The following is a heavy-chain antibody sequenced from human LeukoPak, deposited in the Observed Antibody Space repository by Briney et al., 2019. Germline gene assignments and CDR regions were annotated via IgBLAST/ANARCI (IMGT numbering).Heavy chain of an antibody. CDR3: ARGGGSYYLD. CDR1: GVSISSYY. D-gene: IGHD1-26*01. CDR2: IYYSGST. V-gene: IGHV4-59*01. J-gene: IGHJ4*02. Sequence: SETLSLTCTLSGVSISSYYCSWIRQPPGKGPEWIGYIYYSGSTNYNPSLKSRVTISVDTSKNQFSLQLRSVTAADTAVYYCARGGGSYYLDWGQGTLVTVSS.